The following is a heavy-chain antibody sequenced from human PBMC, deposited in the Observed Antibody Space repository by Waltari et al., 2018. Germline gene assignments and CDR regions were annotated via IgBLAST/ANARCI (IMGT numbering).Heavy chain of an antibody. D-gene: IGHD6-19*01. CDR3: TTAYSSGWHFDY. CDR2: IKSKTDGGTT. Sequence: EVQLVESGGGLVKPGGSLRLPCAASEFTFRTAGIGWVGTAPGKGLEWVGRIKSKTDGGTTDYAAPVKGRFTISRDDSKNTLYLQMNSLKTEDTAVYYCTTAYSSGWHFDYWGQGTLVTVSS. CDR1: EFTFRTAG. J-gene: IGHJ4*02. V-gene: IGHV3-15*01.